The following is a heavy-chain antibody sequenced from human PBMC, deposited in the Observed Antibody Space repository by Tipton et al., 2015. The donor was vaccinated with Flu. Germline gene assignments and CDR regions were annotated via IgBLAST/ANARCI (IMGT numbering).Heavy chain of an antibody. Sequence: LRLSCTVSGDSISSSYYWAWIRLALGKGLEWIGNIYRTGDSYHNPSLKSRVTMSVDTSRNHLSLRLRSVTAADTAVDFCARRDFSNYVSDPKSWFDPWGQGILVTVSP. CDR2: IYRTGDS. D-gene: IGHD4-11*01. CDR3: ARRDFSNYVSDPKSWFDP. CDR1: GDSISSSYY. J-gene: IGHJ5*02. V-gene: IGHV4-38-2*02.